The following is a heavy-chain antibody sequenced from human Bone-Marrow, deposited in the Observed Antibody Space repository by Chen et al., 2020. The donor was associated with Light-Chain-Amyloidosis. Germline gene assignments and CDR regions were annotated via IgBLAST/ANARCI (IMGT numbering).Heavy chain of an antibody. CDR2: MNPNSGNT. D-gene: IGHD7-27*01. CDR3: ARAAYEIWGPADY. V-gene: IGHV1-8*01. Sequence: QVQLVQSGAEVKKPGASVKVSCKASGYTFTSYDINWVRQATGQGLEWMGWMNPNSGNTGYAQRFQGRVTMTRKTSISTAYMELSSLRSEDTAVYYCARAAYEIWGPADYWGQGTLVTVSS. J-gene: IGHJ4*02. CDR1: GYTFTSYD.